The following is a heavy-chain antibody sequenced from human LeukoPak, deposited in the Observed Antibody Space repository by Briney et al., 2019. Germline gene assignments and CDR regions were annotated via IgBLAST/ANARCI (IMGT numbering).Heavy chain of an antibody. V-gene: IGHV3-30-3*01. J-gene: IGHJ4*02. CDR2: ISYDGSNK. CDR1: GFTFSNYA. Sequence: GGSLRLSCAASGFTFSNYALHWVRQAPGEGLEWVAFISYDGSNKYYPDSVKGRFTISRDNSNNTVYLQMNSLRREDTAIYYCARDHLFFDYWGQGTLVTVSS. CDR3: ARDHLFFDY.